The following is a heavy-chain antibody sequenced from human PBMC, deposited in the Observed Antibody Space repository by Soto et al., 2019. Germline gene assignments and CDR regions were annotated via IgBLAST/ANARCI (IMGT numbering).Heavy chain of an antibody. CDR2: IYYSGRT. CDR1: GDSITRTTYF. J-gene: IGHJ4*02. CDR3: AKNLPKTGRFDY. V-gene: IGHV4-39*01. Sequence: PSETLSLTCTLSGDSITRTTYFWAWIRQPPGKGLEWIGSIYYSGRTYFNPSLTSRVSISVDRSKNQFSLKMTSVTAADTAVYYCAKNLPKTGRFDYWGQGTLVTVPQ.